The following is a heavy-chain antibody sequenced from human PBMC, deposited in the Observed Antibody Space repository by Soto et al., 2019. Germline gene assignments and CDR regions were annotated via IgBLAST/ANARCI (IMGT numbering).Heavy chain of an antibody. D-gene: IGHD3-3*01. Sequence: PGGSLRLSCAASGFTFSSYAMHWVRQAPGKGLEWVAVISYDGSNKYYADSVKGRFTISRDNSKNTLYLQMNSLRAEDTAVYYCARVFTYYDFWSGYFPPDYHYGMDVWGQGTTVTVSS. CDR1: GFTFSSYA. CDR2: ISYDGSNK. J-gene: IGHJ6*02. CDR3: ARVFTYYDFWSGYFPPDYHYGMDV. V-gene: IGHV3-30-3*01.